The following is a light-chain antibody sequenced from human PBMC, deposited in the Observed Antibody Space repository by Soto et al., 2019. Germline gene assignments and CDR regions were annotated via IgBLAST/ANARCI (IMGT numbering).Light chain of an antibody. CDR2: NTN. CDR1: SGSVSSNHY. V-gene: IGLV8-61*01. J-gene: IGLJ2*01. Sequence: QAVVTQEPSFSVSPGGTVTLTCGLTSGSVSSNHYPSWYQQTPGQAPRTLIYNTNTRASGVPDRFSGSILGNMAALTITGAPAQDESDYYCVLYMGRGISVFGGGTKLTV. CDR3: VLYMGRGISV.